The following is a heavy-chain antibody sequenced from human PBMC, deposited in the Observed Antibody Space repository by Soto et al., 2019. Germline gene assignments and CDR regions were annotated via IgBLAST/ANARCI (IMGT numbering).Heavy chain of an antibody. J-gene: IGHJ3*02. CDR1: GYSFTSYW. V-gene: IGHV5-51*01. CDR3: ARLDGQFYYYDSSVHDDAFDI. D-gene: IGHD3-22*01. CDR2: IYPGDSDT. Sequence: GESLKISCKGSGYSFTSYWIGWVRQMPGKGLEWMGIIYPGDSDTRYSPSFQGQVTISADKSISTAYLQWSSLKASDTAMYYCARLDGQFYYYDSSVHDDAFDIWGQGTMVTVSS.